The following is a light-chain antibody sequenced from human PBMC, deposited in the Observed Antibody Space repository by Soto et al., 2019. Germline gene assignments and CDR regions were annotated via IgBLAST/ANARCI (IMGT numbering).Light chain of an antibody. V-gene: IGKV4-1*01. CDR1: QSVLYSSNNKNY. Sequence: EIVLTQSPESLAVSLGRRATINCRSSQSVLYSSNNKNYLAWYQQKPGQPPKLLIYWASTRESGVPDRFSGSGSGTDFTLTISSLQAEDVAVYYCQQYYTTPRTFCQGTNV. CDR3: QQYYTTPRT. J-gene: IGKJ1*01. CDR2: WAS.